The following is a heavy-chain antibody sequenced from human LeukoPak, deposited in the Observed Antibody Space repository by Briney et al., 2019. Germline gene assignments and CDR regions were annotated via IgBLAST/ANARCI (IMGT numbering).Heavy chain of an antibody. V-gene: IGHV3-21*04. D-gene: IGHD3-10*01. CDR2: ISSSSSYI. CDR1: GFTFSSYS. CDR3: AREGVWFGDPYGMDV. J-gene: IGHJ6*02. Sequence: GGSLRLSCAASGFTFSSYSMNWVRQAPGKGLEWVSSISSSSSYIYYADSVEGRFTISRDNAKNSLYLQMNSLRAEDTAVYYCAREGVWFGDPYGMDVWGQGTTVTVSS.